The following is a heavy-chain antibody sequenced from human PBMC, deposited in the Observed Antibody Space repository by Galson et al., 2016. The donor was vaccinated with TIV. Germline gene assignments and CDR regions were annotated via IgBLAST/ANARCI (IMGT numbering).Heavy chain of an antibody. D-gene: IGHD2-21*02. V-gene: IGHV3-53*05. CDR1: GLSVSINY. CDR3: ARDRWVTYTDRPYFDY. CDR2: ISDDGNT. Sequence: SLRLSCAASGLSVSINYMTWVRQAPGKGLEWVSLISDDGNTYYADSVKGRFTISRDNSKNTLYLQMNTLRVEDTAVYFCARDRWVTYTDRPYFDYWGQGILVTVSS. J-gene: IGHJ4*02.